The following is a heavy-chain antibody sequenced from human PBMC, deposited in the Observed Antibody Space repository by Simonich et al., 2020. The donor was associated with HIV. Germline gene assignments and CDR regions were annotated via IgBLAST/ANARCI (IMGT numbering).Heavy chain of an antibody. CDR2: ISSSSSYI. V-gene: IGHV3-21*01. D-gene: IGHD2-2*01. Sequence: EVQLVESGGGLVKPGGSLRLSCAASGFTFSSYSMNWVRQAPGKGLEWVSSISSSSSYIYYADSVKGRFNISRANAKNSLYLQMNSLRAEDTAVYYCARDGRKGSSTSCSDYWGQGTLVTVSS. CDR3: ARDGRKGSSTSCSDY. CDR1: GFTFSSYS. J-gene: IGHJ4*02.